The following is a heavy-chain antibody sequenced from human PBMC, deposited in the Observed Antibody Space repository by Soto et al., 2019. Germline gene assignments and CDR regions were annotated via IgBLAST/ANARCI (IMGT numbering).Heavy chain of an antibody. J-gene: IGHJ4*02. Sequence: ASVKVSCKVSGYTLTELSMHWVRQAPGKGLEWMGGFDPEDGETIYAQKFQGRVTMTEDTSTDTAYMELSSLRSEDTAVYYCATVPYYYDSSGYYRARHLDYCGQGPLVTVSS. D-gene: IGHD3-22*01. V-gene: IGHV1-24*01. CDR2: FDPEDGET. CDR1: GYTLTELS. CDR3: ATVPYYYDSSGYYRARHLDY.